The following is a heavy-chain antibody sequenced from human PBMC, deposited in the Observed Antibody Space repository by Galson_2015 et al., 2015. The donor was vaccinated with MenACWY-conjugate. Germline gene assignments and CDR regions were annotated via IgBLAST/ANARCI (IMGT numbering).Heavy chain of an antibody. CDR1: GSTFSNFG. J-gene: IGHJ3*02. D-gene: IGHD6-19*01. Sequence: SLRLSCAASGSTFSNFGMHWVRQAPGKGLEWVAVIWYDGNNENYADSVKGRFTISRDNSKNTLYLQMNSLRAEDTAIYYCARAIAVASQAFDIWGQGTMVTVSS. CDR2: IWYDGNNE. V-gene: IGHV3-33*01. CDR3: ARAIAVASQAFDI.